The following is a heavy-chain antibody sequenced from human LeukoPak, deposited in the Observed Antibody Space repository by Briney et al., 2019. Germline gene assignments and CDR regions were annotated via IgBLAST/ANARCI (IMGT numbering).Heavy chain of an antibody. V-gene: IGHV3-30*18. CDR2: ISYDGSNK. D-gene: IGHD1-26*01. Sequence: GGSLRLSCTASGFTFSTYGMHWARQAPGKGLEAVAVISYDGSNKYYAASVKGRFTISRDNSENTVYLQMNILRPEDTAVYYCAKDLRSMAATGAGDYWGQGTLVTVSS. J-gene: IGHJ4*02. CDR3: AKDLRSMAATGAGDY. CDR1: GFTFSTYG.